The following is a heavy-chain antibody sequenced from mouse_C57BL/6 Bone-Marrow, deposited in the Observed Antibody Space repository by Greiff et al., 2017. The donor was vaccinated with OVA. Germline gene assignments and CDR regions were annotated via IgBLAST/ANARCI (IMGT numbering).Heavy chain of an antibody. CDR3: TRGKLDGFAY. V-gene: IGHV1-5*01. CDR1: GYTFTRYW. CDR2: IYPGHSDT. J-gene: IGHJ3*01. Sequence: EVKLMESGPVLARPGASVKMSCKTSGYTFTRYWMHWVKQRPGQGLAWIGAIYPGHSDTSYNQQFKGKAKLTAVNSDSTAYMELSSLTNEVSAGYDCTRGKLDGFAYWGQGTLVTVSA. D-gene: IGHD4-1*01.